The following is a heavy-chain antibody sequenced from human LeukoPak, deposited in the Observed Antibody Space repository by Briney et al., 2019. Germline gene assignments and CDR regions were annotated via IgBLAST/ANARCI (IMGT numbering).Heavy chain of an antibody. V-gene: IGHV3-30*04. CDR2: ISSDGSKT. CDR1: GFAFNSYP. J-gene: IGHJ3*02. D-gene: IGHD3-22*01. CDR3: ARDGDYYGSSGADALDM. Sequence: PWGTLTLSCTTSGFAFNSYPMHWVRQAPRTGLQLVALISSDGSKTFYATSVKGPFTDSRDNSRSTAFLQMNSVRVEDTAVYYCARDGDYYGSSGADALDMWGQGTMVTVSS.